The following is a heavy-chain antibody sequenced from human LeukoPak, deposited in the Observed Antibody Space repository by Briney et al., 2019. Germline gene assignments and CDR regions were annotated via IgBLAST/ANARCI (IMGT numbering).Heavy chain of an antibody. V-gene: IGHV1-8*01. CDR2: MNPNSGNT. CDR3: ARLPLPGIAAAGTGGFDY. CDR1: GYTFTSYD. J-gene: IGHJ4*02. D-gene: IGHD6-13*01. Sequence: ASVKVSCKASGYTFTSYDINWVRQATGQGLEWMGWMNPNSGNTGYAQKFQGRVTMTGNTSISTAYMELSSLRSEDTAVYYCARLPLPGIAAAGTGGFDYWGQGTLVTVSS.